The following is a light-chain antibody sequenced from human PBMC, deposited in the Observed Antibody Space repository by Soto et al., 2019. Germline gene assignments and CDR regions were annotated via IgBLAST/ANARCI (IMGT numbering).Light chain of an antibody. CDR1: SSNIGAGYD. J-gene: IGLJ1*01. Sequence: VLTQAPSISGAPGQRVTISCTGSSSNIGAGYDVHWFQQFPGTAPRLLIHGNNNRPSGVPDRFSGSESGTSASLAIAGLQAGDEAIYYCQSFDSDLSAFVFGTGTKVTVL. CDR2: GNN. V-gene: IGLV1-40*01. CDR3: QSFDSDLSAFV.